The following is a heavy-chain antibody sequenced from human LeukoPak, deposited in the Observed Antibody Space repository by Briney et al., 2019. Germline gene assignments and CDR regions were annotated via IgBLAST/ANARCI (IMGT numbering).Heavy chain of an antibody. CDR3: ARARYVNSFYAFDI. J-gene: IGHJ3*02. CDR1: GGSISSYY. D-gene: IGHD3-9*01. CDR2: LSKSGNT. V-gene: IGHV4-59*01. Sequence: ASETLSLTCTVSGGSISSYYWSWIRLPPGKGLEWIGYLSKSGNTNYSPSLKSRVTIFGDTSKNQFFLKLSSVTAADMAVYYCARARYVNSFYAFDIWGQGTLVTVSS.